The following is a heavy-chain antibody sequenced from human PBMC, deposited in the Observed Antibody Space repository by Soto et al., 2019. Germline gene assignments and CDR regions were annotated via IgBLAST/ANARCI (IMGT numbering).Heavy chain of an antibody. D-gene: IGHD1-26*01. CDR1: GFTFSSYG. J-gene: IGHJ3*01. CDR3: ARDREGVGAGLF. Sequence: PGGSLRLSCAASGFTFSSYGLNWVRQAPGKGLEWVSSISSTSSYIFYADSVKGRFTISRDNAKNSLYLQMNSLRAEDTAVYYCARDREGVGAGLFWGQGTMVTVSS. V-gene: IGHV3-21*01. CDR2: ISSTSSYI.